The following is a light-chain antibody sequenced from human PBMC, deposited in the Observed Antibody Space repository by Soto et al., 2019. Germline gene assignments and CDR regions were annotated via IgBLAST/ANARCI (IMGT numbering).Light chain of an antibody. Sequence: QSALTKPASVSGSPGQSITISCTGTSSDVGAYNYVSWYQQHPGKAPKLMIFDVINRPSGVSNRFSGSKSGNTASLTISGLQAEDEADYYCSSYTSSTTLFGGGTKLTVL. CDR3: SSYTSSTTL. J-gene: IGLJ2*01. CDR1: SSDVGAYNY. CDR2: DVI. V-gene: IGLV2-14*01.